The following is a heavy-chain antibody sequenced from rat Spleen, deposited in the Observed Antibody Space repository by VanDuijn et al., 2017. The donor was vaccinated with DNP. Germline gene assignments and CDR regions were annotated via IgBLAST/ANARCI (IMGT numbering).Heavy chain of an antibody. V-gene: IGHV5-31*01. J-gene: IGHJ3*01. CDR1: GFTFSNYW. CDR3: ARQKVGFFAY. Sequence: EVQLVESDGGLVQPGRSLKLSCAASGFTFSNYWMTWIRQAPGKGLEWVASIGSTGDNTYYSDSVKGRFSLSRENAKNTLYLQMDSLRSEDTATYYCARQKVGFFAYWGQGTLVTVSS. D-gene: IGHD4-4*01. CDR2: IGSTGDNT.